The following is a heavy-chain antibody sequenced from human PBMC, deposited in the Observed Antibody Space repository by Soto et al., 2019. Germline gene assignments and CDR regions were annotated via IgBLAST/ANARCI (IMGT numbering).Heavy chain of an antibody. CDR3: ARDGLQGFGGQNYHYYGMDV. Sequence: SETLSLTCTVSGGSISNYYWSWIRQPPGKGLEWIGYVYYTGSTNYNPSLKSRVSISVDTSKNQFSLKLSSVTAADTAVYYCARDGLQGFGGQNYHYYGMDVWGQGTTVTVSS. J-gene: IGHJ6*02. CDR1: GGSISNYY. V-gene: IGHV4-59*01. CDR2: VYYTGST. D-gene: IGHD3-10*01.